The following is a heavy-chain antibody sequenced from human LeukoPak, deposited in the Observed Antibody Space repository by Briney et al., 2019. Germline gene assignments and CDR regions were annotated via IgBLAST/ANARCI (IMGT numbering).Heavy chain of an antibody. V-gene: IGHV3-23*01. CDR3: AKSGVAAAGTRYFDY. J-gene: IGHJ4*02. CDR1: GLSLNSYA. Sequence: GGSLRLSCTASGLSLNSYAISWVRQVPGKGLEWVSASSSSDDGKWYADSVRGRFTISRDTSKNTVYLQTNSLRVEDAGVYYCAKSGVAAAGTRYFDYWGQGTLVTVSS. D-gene: IGHD6-13*01. CDR2: SSSSDDGK.